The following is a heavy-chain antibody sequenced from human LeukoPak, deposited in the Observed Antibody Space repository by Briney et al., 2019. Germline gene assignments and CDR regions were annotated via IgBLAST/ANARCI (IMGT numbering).Heavy chain of an antibody. CDR2: IYHSGST. D-gene: IGHD5-18*01. V-gene: IGHV4-30-2*01. Sequence: SQTLSLTCTVSGGSISSGGYYWSWIRQPPGKGLEWIGYIYHSGSTYYNPSLKSRVTISVDRSKNQFSLKLSSVTAADTAVYYCARGDTAMATRFLSADYYYYMDVWGKGTTVTVSS. J-gene: IGHJ6*03. CDR3: ARGDTAMATRFLSADYYYYMDV. CDR1: GGSISSGGYY.